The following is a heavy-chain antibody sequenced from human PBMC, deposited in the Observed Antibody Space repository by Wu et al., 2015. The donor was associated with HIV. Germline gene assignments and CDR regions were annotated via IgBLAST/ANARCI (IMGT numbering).Heavy chain of an antibody. V-gene: IGHV4-38-2*02. J-gene: IGHJ4*02. CDR1: GYSISSGYY. Sequence: QVQLQESGPGLVKPSETLSLTCSVSGYSISSGYYSGWIRQPPGKGLEWIGSISHIGRTYYNPSLKSRVTISVDTSKKTLFSLNLSSXDRAQKHGRVNYCAERVPPILELLLVLTRGQGTLSPSPQ. CDR2: ISHIGRT. CDR3: AERVPPILELLLVLT. D-gene: IGHD1-7*01.